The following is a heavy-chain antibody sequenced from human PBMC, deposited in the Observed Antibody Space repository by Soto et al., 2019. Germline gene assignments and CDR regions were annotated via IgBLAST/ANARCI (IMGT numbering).Heavy chain of an antibody. D-gene: IGHD3-3*01. Sequence: QVQLVQSGAEVKKPGASVKVSCKASGYTFTSYGISWVRQAPGQGLEWMGWISAYNGNTNYAQKLQGRVTMTTDTATRTAYVELRSLRSEDTAVYYCARVSIKIFGVVTDSGFDYWGQGTLVTVSS. V-gene: IGHV1-18*01. CDR2: ISAYNGNT. CDR1: GYTFTSYG. J-gene: IGHJ4*02. CDR3: ARVSIKIFGVVTDSGFDY.